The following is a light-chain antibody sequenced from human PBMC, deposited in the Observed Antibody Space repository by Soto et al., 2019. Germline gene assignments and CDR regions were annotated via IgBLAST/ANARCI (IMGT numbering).Light chain of an antibody. CDR2: EAG. J-gene: IGLJ1*01. CDR3: TSYAGTYSFFYV. Sequence: QSALTQPPSASGSPGQSVTISCTGTSSDVGAYNYVSWYQQLPGKAPKLIIYEAGKRPSGVPDRFSGSKSGNTASLTVSGLQAEDDADYYCTSYAGTYSFFYVFGTGTKVTVL. CDR1: SSDVGAYNY. V-gene: IGLV2-8*01.